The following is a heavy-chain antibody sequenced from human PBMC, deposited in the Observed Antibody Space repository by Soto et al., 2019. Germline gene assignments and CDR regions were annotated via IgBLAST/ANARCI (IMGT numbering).Heavy chain of an antibody. D-gene: IGHD2-21*02. Sequence: SDTLSLTCPISGGSISGYYWSWIRQPPGKGLEWIGYMYNTGSTVYNPSFKSRVTISVDTSKNQFSLKLNSVTAADTAVYYCARDLWGYCGTDCYPLDVWGQGTTVT. V-gene: IGHV4-59*01. CDR1: GGSISGYY. J-gene: IGHJ6*02. CDR3: ARDLWGYCGTDCYPLDV. CDR2: MYNTGST.